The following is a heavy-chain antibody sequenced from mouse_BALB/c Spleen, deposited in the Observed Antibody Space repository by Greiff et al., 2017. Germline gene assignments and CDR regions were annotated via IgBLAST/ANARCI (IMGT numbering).Heavy chain of an antibody. CDR3: ARGYYDYPYYFDY. Sequence: DVMLVESGGGLVQPGGSRKLSCAASGFTFSSFGMHWVRQAPEKGLEWVAYISSGSSTIYYADTVKGRFTISRDNPKNTLFLQMTSLRSEDTAMYYCARGYYDYPYYFDYWGQGTTLTVSS. D-gene: IGHD2-4*01. J-gene: IGHJ2*01. CDR1: GFTFSSFG. CDR2: ISSGSSTI. V-gene: IGHV5-17*02.